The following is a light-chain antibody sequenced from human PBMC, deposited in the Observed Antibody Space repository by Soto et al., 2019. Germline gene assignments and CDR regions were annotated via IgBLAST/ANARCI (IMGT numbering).Light chain of an antibody. CDR1: QSISNW. J-gene: IGKJ2*01. CDR3: QQYNSYPMYT. CDR2: KAS. Sequence: DIQMTQSPSTLSASVGDRVTITYRASQSISNWLGWYQQKPGKPPKLLIYKASSLEGGVPSRFSGSGSGTEFTLTISSLQPDDFATYYCQQYNSYPMYTFGQGTNLEIK. V-gene: IGKV1-5*03.